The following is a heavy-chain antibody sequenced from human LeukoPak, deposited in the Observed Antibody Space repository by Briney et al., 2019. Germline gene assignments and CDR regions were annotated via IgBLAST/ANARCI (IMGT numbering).Heavy chain of an antibody. J-gene: IGHJ6*02. CDR2: INHSGST. D-gene: IGHD4-11*01. CDR1: GGSLSGYY. CDR3: ARVTVTSFYYYYGMDV. V-gene: IGHV4-34*01. Sequence: SETLSLTCAVYGGSLSGYYWSWIRQPPGKGLEWIGEINHSGSTNYNPSLKSRVTISVDTSKNQFSLKLSSVTAADTAVYYCARVTVTSFYYYYGMDVWGQGTTVTVSS.